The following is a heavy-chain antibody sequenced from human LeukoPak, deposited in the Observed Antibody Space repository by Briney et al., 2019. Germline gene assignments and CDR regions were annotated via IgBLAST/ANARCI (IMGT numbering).Heavy chain of an antibody. V-gene: IGHV4-30-4*08. J-gene: IGHJ6*03. CDR3: ARDSPMVRGVIPNYYYYYMDV. CDR2: IYYSGST. D-gene: IGHD3-10*01. CDR1: GGSISSGDYY. Sequence: TLSLTCTVSGGSISSGDYYWSWIRQPPGKGLEWIGYIYYSGSTYYNPSLKSRVTISVDTSKNQFSLKLSSVTAADTAVYYCARDSPMVRGVIPNYYYYYMDVWGKGTTVTVSS.